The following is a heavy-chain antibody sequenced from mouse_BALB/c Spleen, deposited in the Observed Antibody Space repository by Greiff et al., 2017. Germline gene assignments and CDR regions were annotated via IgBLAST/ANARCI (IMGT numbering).Heavy chain of an antibody. CDR1: GYTFTSYW. J-gene: IGHJ3*01. D-gene: IGHD2-4*01. Sequence: LQQPGSELVRPGASVKLSCKASGYTFTSYWMHWVKQRPGQGLEWIGNIYPGSGSTNYDEKFKSKATLTVDTSSSTAYMQLSSLTSEDSAVYYCTNYDEGGLAYWGQGTLVTVSA. CDR3: TNYDEGGLAY. V-gene: IGHV1S22*01. CDR2: IYPGSGST.